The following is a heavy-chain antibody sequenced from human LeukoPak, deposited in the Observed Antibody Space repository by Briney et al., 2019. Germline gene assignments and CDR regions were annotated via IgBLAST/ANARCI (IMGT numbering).Heavy chain of an antibody. V-gene: IGHV4-59*01. D-gene: IGHD1-1*01. Sequence: SETLSLTCTVSGGSISSYYWSWIRQPPGKGLEWIGYIYYSGYTNYKPSLKSRVTISVDTFKNQFSLKLSSVTAAAAAVYYCARISNWNDGYFDYWGKGTLVFVSS. J-gene: IGHJ4*02. CDR2: IYYSGYT. CDR1: GGSISSYY. CDR3: ARISNWNDGYFDY.